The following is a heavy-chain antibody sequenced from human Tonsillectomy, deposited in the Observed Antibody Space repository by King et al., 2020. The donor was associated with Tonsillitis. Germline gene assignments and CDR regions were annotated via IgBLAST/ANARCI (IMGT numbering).Heavy chain of an antibody. V-gene: IGHV4-61*02. D-gene: IGHD3-10*01. CDR3: ASLPCPPMARYYSYYTDV. CDR2: IYLGGST. CDR1: GGSVNNGLYY. J-gene: IGHJ6*03. Sequence: QLQESGPGLVKPSQTLSLTCSVSGGSVNNGLYYWSWIRQPAGKELEWIGRIYLGGSTSYNPSLKSRVTISVDTSKNQFSLKLSAVTAADTAVYYCASLPCPPMARYYSYYTDVWGKGTTVTVSS.